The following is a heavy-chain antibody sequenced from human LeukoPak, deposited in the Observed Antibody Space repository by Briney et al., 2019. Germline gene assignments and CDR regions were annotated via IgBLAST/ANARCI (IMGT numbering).Heavy chain of an antibody. J-gene: IGHJ4*02. CDR2: INYSGST. CDR1: GGSISSYY. D-gene: IGHD6-6*01. V-gene: IGHV4-59*08. Sequence: ASETLSLTCTVSGGSISSYYWSWIRQPPGKGLEWIGYINYSGSTNYNPSLKSRVTISVDTSKNQFSLKLRSVTAADTAVYYCARRDSSSDFDYWGQGTLVTVSS. CDR3: ARRDSSSDFDY.